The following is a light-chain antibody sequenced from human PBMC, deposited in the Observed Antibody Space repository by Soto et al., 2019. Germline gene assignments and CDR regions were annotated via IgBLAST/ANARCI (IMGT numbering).Light chain of an antibody. V-gene: IGKV1-5*03. Sequence: DIPMTQSPSTLSASVGDRVTITCRASQSIRSWLAWYQQKPGKAPKLLIYQASTLGSGVPSRFSGSGSWTEFTLTISSLQPDDFATYYCQQYNAYSTFGQGTKLEIK. CDR2: QAS. CDR3: QQYNAYST. J-gene: IGKJ2*01. CDR1: QSIRSW.